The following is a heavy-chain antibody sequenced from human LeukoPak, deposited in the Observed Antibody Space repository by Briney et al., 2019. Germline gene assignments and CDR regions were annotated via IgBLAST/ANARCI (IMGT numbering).Heavy chain of an antibody. J-gene: IGHJ5*02. CDR3: AADPLRASCYTP. D-gene: IGHD2-2*02. V-gene: IGHV4-59*08. Sequence: PSETLSLTCTVSGVSISSYYWSWIRQPPGKGLEWIGYIYYSGSTNYSPSLKSRVTISVDTSKNQFSLKLSSVTAADTAVYYCAADPLRASCYTPWGQGTLVTVSS. CDR2: IYYSGST. CDR1: GVSISSYY.